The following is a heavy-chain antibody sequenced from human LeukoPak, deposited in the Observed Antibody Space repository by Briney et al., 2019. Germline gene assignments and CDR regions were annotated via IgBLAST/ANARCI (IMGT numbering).Heavy chain of an antibody. J-gene: IGHJ4*02. Sequence: SETLSLTCAVYGGSFSGYYWSWIRQPPGKGLEWIGEINHSGSTNYNPSLKSRVTISVDTSKNQFSLKLSSVTAADTAVYFCARLTRLSTSPDRYYFDYWGQGTLVTVSS. CDR1: GGSFSGYY. D-gene: IGHD6-6*01. V-gene: IGHV4-34*01. CDR3: ARLTRLSTSPDRYYFDY. CDR2: INHSGST.